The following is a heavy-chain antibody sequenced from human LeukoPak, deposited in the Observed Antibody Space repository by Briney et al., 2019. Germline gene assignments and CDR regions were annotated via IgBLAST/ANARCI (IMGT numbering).Heavy chain of an antibody. V-gene: IGHV3-74*01. J-gene: IGHJ4*02. D-gene: IGHD2-8*02. CDR2: INSDGSST. CDR3: ARDPIYYTGCYCYFEF. CDR1: AFTFNKYW. Sequence: GGSLRLSCAASAFTFNKYWMHWVRQAPGKGLVWVARINSDGSSTSYADSVKGRFTISRDNARNTLYLQMNSLRVEGSAMYYCARDPIYYTGCYCYFEFWGQGTLVTVSS.